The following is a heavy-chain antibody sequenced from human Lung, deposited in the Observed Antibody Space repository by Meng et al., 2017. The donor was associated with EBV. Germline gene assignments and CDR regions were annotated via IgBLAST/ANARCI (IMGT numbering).Heavy chain of an antibody. CDR1: GGSISSGGSY. J-gene: IGHJ4*02. Sequence: HVQLQESGPGLVKSSQTLSLTCSVSGGSISSGGSYCTCIRQHPGKGLEWIGYIYYSGSTYYNPSLKSLVSISVDTSNNQFSLKLSSVTAADTAVYYCARAVDTGYFDYWGQGTLVTVSS. V-gene: IGHV4-31*01. CDR3: ARAVDTGYFDY. D-gene: IGHD5-18*01. CDR2: IYYSGST.